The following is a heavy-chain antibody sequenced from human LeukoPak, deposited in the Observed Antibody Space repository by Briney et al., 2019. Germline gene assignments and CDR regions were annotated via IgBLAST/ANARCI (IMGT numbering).Heavy chain of an antibody. J-gene: IGHJ5*02. CDR3: ARNPRRGYNWFDP. CDR1: GYSISSGYY. V-gene: IGHV4-38-2*02. D-gene: IGHD1-14*01. Sequence: SETLSLTCTVSGYSISSGYYWGWIRQPPGKGLEWIGSIYHSGSTYYNPSLKSRVTISVDTSKNQFSLKLSSVTAADTAVYYCARNPRRGYNWFDPWGQGTLVTVSS. CDR2: IYHSGST.